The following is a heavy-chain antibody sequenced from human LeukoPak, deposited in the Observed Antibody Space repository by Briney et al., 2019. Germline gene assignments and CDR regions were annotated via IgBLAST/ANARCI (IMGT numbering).Heavy chain of an antibody. Sequence: GGSLRLSCAASEFTFSNYGMNWVRQAPGKGLEWVSYISSTSSYIYYADSTKGRFTVSRDNAKNSLDLQMNSLRAEDTAVYYCARGNSWSAYFFDYWGQGTLVTVSS. J-gene: IGHJ4*02. CDR1: EFTFSNYG. CDR3: ARGNSWSAYFFDY. CDR2: ISSTSSYI. D-gene: IGHD6-13*01. V-gene: IGHV3-21*04.